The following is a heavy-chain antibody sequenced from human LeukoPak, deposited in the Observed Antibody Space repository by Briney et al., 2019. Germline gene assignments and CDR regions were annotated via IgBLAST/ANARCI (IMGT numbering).Heavy chain of an antibody. CDR2: INWNGGGT. J-gene: IGHJ5*02. V-gene: IGHV3-20*04. D-gene: IGHD2-21*02. Sequence: GGSLRLSCAASGFTFDDYGMSWVRQAPGKGLEWVSGINWNGGGTGYADSVKGRFTISRDNAKNSLYLQMNSLRAEDTALYYCARDKGEVVTAPYNWFDPWGQGTLVTVSS. CDR1: GFTFDDYG. CDR3: ARDKGEVVTAPYNWFDP.